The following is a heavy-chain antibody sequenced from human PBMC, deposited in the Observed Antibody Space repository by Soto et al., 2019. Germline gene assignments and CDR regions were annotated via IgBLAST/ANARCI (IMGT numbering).Heavy chain of an antibody. CDR3: ATEPYFYDSSGVDV. Sequence: EVQLVESGGGLVKPGGSLRLACAASGFTLRTAWMNWVRQAPGKGLEWVGRIKRESDGGTTDYGVSVRGRFTISRDESQNTLYLQMNSLGTEDTVVYYCATEPYFYDSSGVDVWGQGTTVTVSS. CDR2: IKRESDGGTT. CDR1: GFTLRTAW. J-gene: IGHJ6*02. V-gene: IGHV3-15*07.